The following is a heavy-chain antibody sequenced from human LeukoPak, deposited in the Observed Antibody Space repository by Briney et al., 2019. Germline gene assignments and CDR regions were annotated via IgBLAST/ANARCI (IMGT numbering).Heavy chain of an antibody. CDR3: ASHTVTTKSIDY. J-gene: IGHJ4*02. CDR1: GGTFSSYG. CDR2: ISAYNGNT. Sequence: ASVKVSCKASGGTFSSYGISWVRQAPGQGLEWMGWISAYNGNTNYAQKLQGRVTMTTDTSTSTAYMELRSLRSDDTAVYYCASHTVTTKSIDYWGQGTLVTVSS. D-gene: IGHD4-17*01. V-gene: IGHV1-18*01.